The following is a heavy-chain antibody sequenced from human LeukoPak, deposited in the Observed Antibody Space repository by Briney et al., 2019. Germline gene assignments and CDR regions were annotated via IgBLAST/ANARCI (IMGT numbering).Heavy chain of an antibody. Sequence: PPESLSLTCTVSGGSISSGGSCWGWIRQHPGTGLEWIGYIYYSGSTYYNPSLKSRVTISVDTSKNQFSLKLSSVTAADTAVYYCAGLLPSFLDYWCQGTLVTVTS. CDR2: IYYSGST. D-gene: IGHD3-22*01. CDR1: GGSISSGGSC. J-gene: IGHJ4*02. CDR3: AGLLPSFLDY. V-gene: IGHV4-31*03.